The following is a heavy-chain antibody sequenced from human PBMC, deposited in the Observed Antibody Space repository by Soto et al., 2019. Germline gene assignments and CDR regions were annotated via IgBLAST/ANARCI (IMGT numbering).Heavy chain of an antibody. CDR3: AKYMARGALVY. CDR2: IDSVGKT. J-gene: IGHJ4*02. V-gene: IGHV3-23*01. Sequence: EVQLLESGGGLVQSGGSLRLSCAASGFTLSSYSMSWVRQAPGKGLEWVSAIDSVGKTFYVDSVQGRFTISRDNSKNTLYVQMNSLRAKDSALYCCAKYMARGALVYWGQGILLTVSS. CDR1: GFTLSSYS. D-gene: IGHD1-1*01.